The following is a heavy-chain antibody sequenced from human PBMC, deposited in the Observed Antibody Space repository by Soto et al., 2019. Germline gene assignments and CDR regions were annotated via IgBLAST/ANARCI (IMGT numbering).Heavy chain of an antibody. CDR1: GGSISSGGYS. CDR2: IYHSGST. CDR3: ARDSSSWSSGEDWFDP. Sequence: SETLSLTCAVSGGSISSGGYSWSWIRQPPGKGLEWIGYIYHSGSTYYNPSLKSRVTISVDRSKNQFSLKLSSVTAADTAVYYCARDSSSWSSGEDWFDPWGQGTLVTVSS. D-gene: IGHD6-13*01. J-gene: IGHJ5*02. V-gene: IGHV4-30-2*01.